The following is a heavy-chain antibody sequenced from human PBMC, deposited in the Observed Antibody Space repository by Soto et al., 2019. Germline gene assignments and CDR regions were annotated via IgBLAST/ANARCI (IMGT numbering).Heavy chain of an antibody. CDR2: ISSNGGST. CDR1: GFTFSSYA. CDR3: AREGRWSYYDFWGYFDY. V-gene: IGHV3-64*01. D-gene: IGHD3-3*01. Sequence: PGETLILTCEATGFTFSSYAMHWVRLAPRKGLEYVSVISSNGGSTYYANSVKGRSTIFIDNSKNTLYLQMVSLRAEDMAVYYWAREGRWSYYDFWGYFDYWGQGTLVTVSS. J-gene: IGHJ4*02.